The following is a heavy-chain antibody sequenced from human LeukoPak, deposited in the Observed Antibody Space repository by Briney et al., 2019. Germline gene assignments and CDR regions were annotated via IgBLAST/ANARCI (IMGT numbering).Heavy chain of an antibody. Sequence: SETLSLTCTVSGGSISSSSYYWGWIRQPPGKGLEWIGSIYYSGSTYYNPSLKSRVTISVDTSKNQFSLKLSSVTAADTAVYYCARDNAGEPMDVWGKGTTVTVSS. CDR1: GGSISSSSYY. D-gene: IGHD1-14*01. V-gene: IGHV4-39*07. CDR3: ARDNAGEPMDV. CDR2: IYYSGST. J-gene: IGHJ6*04.